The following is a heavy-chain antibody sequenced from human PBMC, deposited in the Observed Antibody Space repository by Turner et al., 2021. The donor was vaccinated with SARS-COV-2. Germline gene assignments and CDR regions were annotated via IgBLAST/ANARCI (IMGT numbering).Heavy chain of an antibody. V-gene: IGHV3-33*01. Sequence: QVQLVESGGGVVQPGRSLRLSCAASGFTFSSYGMHWVRQAPGKGPEWVAVIWYDGSNKYYADSVKGRFTISRDNSKNTLYLQMNSLRAEDTAVYYCAREGLWPDNWFDPWGQGTLVTVSS. J-gene: IGHJ5*02. CDR1: GFTFSSYG. CDR3: AREGLWPDNWFDP. CDR2: IWYDGSNK. D-gene: IGHD3-10*01.